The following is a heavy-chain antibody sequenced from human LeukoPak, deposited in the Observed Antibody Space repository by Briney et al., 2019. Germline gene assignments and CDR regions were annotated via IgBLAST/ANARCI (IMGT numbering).Heavy chain of an antibody. CDR3: ARDPGHYYGSGSYYKTGFDP. Sequence: SETLSLTCTVSGGSISSYYWSWIRQPPGKGLEWIGYIYYSGSINYNPSLKSRVTISVDTSKNQFSLKLSSVTAADTAVYYCARDPGHYYGSGSYYKTGFDPWGQGTLSPSPQ. CDR1: GGSISSYY. D-gene: IGHD3-10*01. V-gene: IGHV4-59*01. CDR2: IYYSGSI. J-gene: IGHJ5*02.